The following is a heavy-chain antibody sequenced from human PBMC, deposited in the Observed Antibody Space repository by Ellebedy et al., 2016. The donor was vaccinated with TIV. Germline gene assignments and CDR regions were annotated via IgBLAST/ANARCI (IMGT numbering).Heavy chain of an antibody. CDR3: AKTPAVNPRF. V-gene: IGHV3-7*03. CDR1: GFSFKTYW. Sequence: PGGSLRLSCAASGFSFKTYWMTWVRQAPGKGLEWVANIKEDGSEKYYADSVKGRFTISRDNAKNSLYLQMTSLRAEDTAVYYCAKTPAVNPRFWGQGTLVIVSS. J-gene: IGHJ4*02. CDR2: IKEDGSEK. D-gene: IGHD6-19*01.